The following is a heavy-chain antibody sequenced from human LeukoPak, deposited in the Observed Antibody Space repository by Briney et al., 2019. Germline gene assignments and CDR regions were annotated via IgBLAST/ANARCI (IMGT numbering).Heavy chain of an antibody. D-gene: IGHD3-22*01. J-gene: IGHJ4*02. V-gene: IGHV3-23*01. CDR3: AKAIVVLISGQFWVY. CDR1: GFTLRSYG. CDR2: ISGSGVNT. Sequence: GGTLRLSCAASGFTLRSYGMSWVRQAPGKGLEWVSTISGSGVNTDYADSVKGRFTISSDNSKNTLYLQMNSLRAEDTAVYYCAKAIVVLISGQFWVYWGQGTLVTVSS.